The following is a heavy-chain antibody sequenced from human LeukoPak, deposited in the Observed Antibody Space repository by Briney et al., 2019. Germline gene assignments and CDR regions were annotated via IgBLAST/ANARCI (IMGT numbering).Heavy chain of an antibody. D-gene: IGHD6-13*01. CDR2: MYYSGRT. Sequence: SETLSLTCTVSGGSISNSSHYWGWIRQPPGKGLEWIGNMYYSGRTYYNPSLKSRVTISVDTSKNQFSLKLSSVTAADTAVYYCARDSHSSSWYSEFDYWGQGTLVTVSS. J-gene: IGHJ4*02. V-gene: IGHV4-39*02. CDR1: GGSISNSSHY. CDR3: ARDSHSSSWYSEFDY.